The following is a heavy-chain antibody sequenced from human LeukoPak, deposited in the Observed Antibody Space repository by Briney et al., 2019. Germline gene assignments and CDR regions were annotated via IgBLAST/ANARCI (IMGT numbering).Heavy chain of an antibody. J-gene: IGHJ2*01. CDR2: FYHSGTI. D-gene: IGHD6-19*01. CDR1: GGSITSSNHL. V-gene: IGHV4-39*01. Sequence: SDTLSLTYIVSGGSITSSNHLWGWIRQSPGKGLEWIGGFYHSGTIFYSPSLGSRVAISIDTSKNQFSLRLLSVTAADTAVYYCARQGVVPNKAGWYFDLWGRGTLVNVSS. CDR3: ARQGVVPNKAGWYFDL.